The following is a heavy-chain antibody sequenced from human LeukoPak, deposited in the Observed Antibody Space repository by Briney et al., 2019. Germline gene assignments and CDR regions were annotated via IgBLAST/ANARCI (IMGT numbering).Heavy chain of an antibody. CDR1: GGSFSGYY. D-gene: IGHD4-17*01. J-gene: IGHJ6*03. V-gene: IGHV4-34*01. CDR2: INHSGST. CDR3: ARGSLRYNYYYYYMDV. Sequence: PSETLSLTCAVYGGSFSGYYWSWIRQPPGKGLEWIGEINHSGSTNYNPSLKGRVTISVDTSKNQFSLKLSSVTAADTAVYYCARGSLRYNYYYYYMDVWGKGTTVTVSS.